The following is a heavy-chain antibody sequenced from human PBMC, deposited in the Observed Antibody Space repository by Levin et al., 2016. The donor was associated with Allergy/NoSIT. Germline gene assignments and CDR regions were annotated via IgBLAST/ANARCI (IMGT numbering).Heavy chain of an antibody. CDR3: ARLYDSSTYYRYYFDY. CDR1: GGSISSYY. D-gene: IGHD3-22*01. V-gene: IGHV4-4*07. J-gene: IGHJ4*02. CDR2: IYTSGST. Sequence: SETLSLTCTVSGGSISSYYWSWIRQPAGKGLEWIGRIYTSGSTNYNPSLKSRVIMSVDTSKNQFSLKLRSVTAADTAIYYCARLYDSSTYYRYYFDYWGQGILVTVSS.